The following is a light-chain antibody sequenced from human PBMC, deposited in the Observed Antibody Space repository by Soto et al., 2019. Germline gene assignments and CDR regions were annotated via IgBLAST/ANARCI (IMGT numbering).Light chain of an antibody. CDR1: SSEGGFYNY. J-gene: IGLJ3*02. Sequence: QSVLTPPPSPSGSPGQSVTLSCPGTSSEGGFYNYVSWYQQHPDKAPQLMIYEVNKRPSGVPDRFSGSKSGNTASLTVSGLQTGDEADYYCTSYAGYNNPVVFGGGTKVTVL. CDR2: EVN. V-gene: IGLV2-8*01. CDR3: TSYAGYNNPVV.